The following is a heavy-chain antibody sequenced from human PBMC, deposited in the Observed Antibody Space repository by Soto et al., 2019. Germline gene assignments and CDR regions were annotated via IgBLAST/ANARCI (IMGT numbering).Heavy chain of an antibody. V-gene: IGHV5-51*01. D-gene: IGHD3-10*01. Sequence: PGESLKISCKGSGYSFTSYWIGWVRQMPGKGLEWMGIIYPGDSDTRYSPSFQGQVTISADKSISTAYLQWSSLKASDTAMYYCARHHYYGSGSYPTNWFDPWGQGTLVTVS. CDR2: IYPGDSDT. J-gene: IGHJ5*02. CDR1: GYSFTSYW. CDR3: ARHHYYGSGSYPTNWFDP.